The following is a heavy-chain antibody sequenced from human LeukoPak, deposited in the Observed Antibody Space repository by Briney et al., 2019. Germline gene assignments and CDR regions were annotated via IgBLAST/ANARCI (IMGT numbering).Heavy chain of an antibody. V-gene: IGHV3-21*01. D-gene: IGHD3-22*01. CDR3: VRSLYSRGHLLFDY. J-gene: IGHJ4*02. CDR2: ISSSSSYI. Sequence: GSLRLSCAASGFTFSSYSMNWVRQAPGKGLEWVSSISSSSSYIYYADSVKGRFTISRDNAKNSLYLQMNSLRAEDTAVYYCVRSLYSRGHLLFDYWGQGTLVTVSS. CDR1: GFTFSSYS.